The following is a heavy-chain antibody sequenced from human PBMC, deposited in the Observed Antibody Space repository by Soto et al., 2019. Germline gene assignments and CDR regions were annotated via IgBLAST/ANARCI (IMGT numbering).Heavy chain of an antibody. J-gene: IGHJ5*02. CDR3: ARSGYQHSMNWFDP. D-gene: IGHD3-3*01. Sequence: SETLSLTCTVSGGSINSYYWTWIRQPPGKGLEWIGYIYYTGSTDYTPSLKSRVTISVDTSKNQFSLRLRSVTAADTAVYYCARSGYQHSMNWFDPWGQGTLVTVSS. CDR1: GGSINSYY. CDR2: IYYTGST. V-gene: IGHV4-59*01.